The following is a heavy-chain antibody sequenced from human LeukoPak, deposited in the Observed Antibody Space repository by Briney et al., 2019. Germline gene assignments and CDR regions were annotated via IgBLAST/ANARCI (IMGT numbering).Heavy chain of an antibody. V-gene: IGHV3-7*01. CDR1: GFTFSSYW. CDR2: IKQDGSEK. Sequence: GGSLRLSCAASGFTFSSYWMSWVRQAPGKGLEWVANIKQDGSEKYYVDSVKGRFTISRDNAKNSLYLQMNSLRAEDTAVYYCARGSIVGALYYFDYWGQGTLVTVSS. D-gene: IGHD1-26*01. CDR3: ARGSIVGALYYFDY. J-gene: IGHJ4*02.